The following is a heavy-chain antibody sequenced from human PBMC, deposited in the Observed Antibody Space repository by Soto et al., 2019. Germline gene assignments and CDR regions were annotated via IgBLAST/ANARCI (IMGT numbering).Heavy chain of an antibody. J-gene: IGHJ6*03. CDR1: GGSFSGYY. CDR3: ARGGKDIVVVPAASNLGYYYDYMDV. Sequence: QVQLQQWGAGLLKPSETLSLTCAVYGGSFSGYYWSWIRQPPGKGLEWIGEINHSGSTNYNPSLKSRVTISVDTSKNQFSLKLSSVTAADTAVYYCARGGKDIVVVPAASNLGYYYDYMDVWGKGTTVTVSS. CDR2: INHSGST. D-gene: IGHD2-2*01. V-gene: IGHV4-34*01.